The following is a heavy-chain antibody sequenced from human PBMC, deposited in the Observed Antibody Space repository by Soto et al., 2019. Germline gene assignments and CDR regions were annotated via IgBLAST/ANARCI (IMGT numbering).Heavy chain of an antibody. CDR1: GYTFTSYA. CDR2: INAGNGNT. CDR3: ARDPNLYYYDKGNWFDP. Sequence: ASVKVSCKASGYTFTSYAMHWVRQAPGQRLEWMGWINAGNGNTKYSQKFQGRVTITRDTSTSTAYMELRSLRSDDTAVYYCARDPNLYYYDKGNWFDPWGQGTLVTVSS. V-gene: IGHV1-3*01. J-gene: IGHJ5*02. D-gene: IGHD3-22*01.